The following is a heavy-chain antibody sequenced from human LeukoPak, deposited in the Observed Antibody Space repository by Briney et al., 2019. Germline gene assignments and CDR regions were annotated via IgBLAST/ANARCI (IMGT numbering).Heavy chain of an antibody. J-gene: IGHJ4*02. D-gene: IGHD5-18*01. CDR1: GGSISTYY. CDR2: VYYSGST. V-gene: IGHV4-59*08. CDR3: ARHYGYSYGPDY. Sequence: PSETLSLTCTVSGGSISTYYWSWIRQPPGKGLEWIGYVYYSGSTSYNASLKSRVIISVDPSKNEFSLNVSSVPAADTAVYYCARHYGYSYGPDYWGQGTLVTVSS.